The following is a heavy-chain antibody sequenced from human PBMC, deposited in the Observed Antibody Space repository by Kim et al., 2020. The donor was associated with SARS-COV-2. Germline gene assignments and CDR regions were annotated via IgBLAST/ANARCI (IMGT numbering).Heavy chain of an antibody. CDR2: IWYDGSNK. CDR3: AKEGMGSGSYYSHSFDY. V-gene: IGHV3-33*06. CDR1: GFTFSSYG. J-gene: IGHJ4*02. D-gene: IGHD3-10*01. Sequence: GGSLRLSCAASGFTFSSYGMHWVRQAPGKGLEWVAVIWYDGSNKHYADSVKGRFTISRDNSKNTLYLQMNSLRAEDTAVYYCAKEGMGSGSYYSHSFDYWGQGTLVTVSS.